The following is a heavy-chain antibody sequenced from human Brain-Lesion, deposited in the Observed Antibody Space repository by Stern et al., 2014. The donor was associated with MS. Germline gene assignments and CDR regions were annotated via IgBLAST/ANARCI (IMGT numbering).Heavy chain of an antibody. Sequence: QVQLVESGPGLVKPSQTLSLSCTVSGGSISSGGYYWSWIRQPAGKGLEWIGRIFNSGSTNYNPSLKGRVTISIAPSKTQFSLRLTSMTAADTAVYYCARGRVVPGFQYYATDVWGQGTTVIVSS. J-gene: IGHJ6*02. CDR3: ARGRVVPGFQYYATDV. V-gene: IGHV4-61*02. CDR1: GGSISSGGYY. D-gene: IGHD2-2*01. CDR2: IFNSGST.